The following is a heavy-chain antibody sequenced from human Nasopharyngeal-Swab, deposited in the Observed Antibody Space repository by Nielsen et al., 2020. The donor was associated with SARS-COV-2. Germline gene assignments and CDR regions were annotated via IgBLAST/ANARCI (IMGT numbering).Heavy chain of an antibody. J-gene: IGHJ5*02. CDR2: ISSSSSYI. CDR3: ARDFDVADGS. Sequence: GESLKISCAASGFTFSSYSMNWVRQAPGKGLEWVSSISSSSSYIYYADSVKGRFTISRDNAKNSLYLQMNSLRAEDTAVYYCARDFDVADGSWGQGTLVTVSS. D-gene: IGHD6-13*01. CDR1: GFTFSSYS. V-gene: IGHV3-21*01.